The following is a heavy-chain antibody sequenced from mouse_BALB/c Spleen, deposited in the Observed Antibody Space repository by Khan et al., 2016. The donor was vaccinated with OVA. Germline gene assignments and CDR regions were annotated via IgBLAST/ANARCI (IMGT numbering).Heavy chain of an antibody. V-gene: IGHV1-85*01. Sequence: QVQLQQSGAELVKPGASVKLSCKASGYTFTSYDINWVRQRPEQGLEWIGWIFPGAGSTKYNEKFKGMATLTSDKSSSTAYMQLSRLTSDDSAVYISATRYDGSILCWYYDDWGAGTTVTVSS. CDR1: GYTFTSYD. CDR3: ATRYDGSILCWYYDD. CDR2: IFPGAGST. D-gene: IGHD2-12*01. J-gene: IGHJ1*01.